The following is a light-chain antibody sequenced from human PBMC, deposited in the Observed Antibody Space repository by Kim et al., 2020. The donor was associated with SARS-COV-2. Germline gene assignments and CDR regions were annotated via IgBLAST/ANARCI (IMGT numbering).Light chain of an antibody. CDR1: QSVSSIY. CDR2: GAS. Sequence: EIVLTQSPGPLSLSPGERATLSCRASQSVSSIYLAWYQQKPGQAPRLLIYGASSRVTGIPDRFSGSESGTDFTLTISRLEPEDFAVYYCHQYGSSPWTFGQGTKVDIK. J-gene: IGKJ1*01. V-gene: IGKV3-20*01. CDR3: HQYGSSPWT.